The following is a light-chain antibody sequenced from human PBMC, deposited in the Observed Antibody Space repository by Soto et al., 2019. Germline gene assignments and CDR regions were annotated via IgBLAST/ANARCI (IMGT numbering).Light chain of an antibody. CDR3: QQYENLPT. V-gene: IGKV1-33*01. CDR2: DAS. J-gene: IGKJ5*01. Sequence: TQSPATLSLSPGESATVSCRASQGVSTYLAWYQQKPGRAPQLLIYDASNLEAGVPSRFRGSGSGTDFTFTISRLQPEDIATYYCQQYENLPTFGQGTRLEIK. CDR1: QGVSTY.